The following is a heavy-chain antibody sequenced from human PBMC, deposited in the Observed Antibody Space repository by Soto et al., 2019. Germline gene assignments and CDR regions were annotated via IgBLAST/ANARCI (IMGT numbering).Heavy chain of an antibody. V-gene: IGHV1-69*01. CDR1: GGTFSSYA. CDR3: ARDLGEVRYGSGSYRY. CDR2: IIPIFGTA. Sequence: QVQLVQSGAEVKKPGASVKVSCKASGGTFSSYAISWVRQAPGQGLEWMGGIIPIFGTANYAQKFQGRVTINADESKSTAYMELSSLRSEDTAVYYCARDLGEVRYGSGSYRYWGQGTLVTVSS. J-gene: IGHJ4*02. D-gene: IGHD3-10*01.